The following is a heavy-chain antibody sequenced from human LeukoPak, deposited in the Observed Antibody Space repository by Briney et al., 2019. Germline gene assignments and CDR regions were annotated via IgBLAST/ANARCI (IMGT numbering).Heavy chain of an antibody. CDR3: ARPSRPAAMKYPFDY. CDR1: GYTFTSYD. J-gene: IGHJ4*02. D-gene: IGHD2-2*01. CDR2: MNPNSGNT. V-gene: IGHV1-8*03. Sequence: VASVKVSCKASGYTFTSYDINWVRQATGQGLEWMGWMNPNSGNTGYAQKFQGRVTITRNTSISTAYMELSSLRSEDTAVYYCARPSRPAAMKYPFDYWGQGTLVTVSS.